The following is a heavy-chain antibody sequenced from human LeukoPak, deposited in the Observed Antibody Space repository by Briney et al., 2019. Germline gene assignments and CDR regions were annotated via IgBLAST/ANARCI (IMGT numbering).Heavy chain of an antibody. V-gene: IGHV3-23*01. CDR3: AKDPLGYCSTTTCYPEY. J-gene: IGHJ4*02. CDR2: ISDSGGTT. CDR1: GFTFGSYA. Sequence: GGSLRLSCSASGFTFGSYAMHWVRQAAGKGLEYLSAISDSGGTTYYADSVKGRFTISRDNSKNTLYLQMNSLRAEDTAVYYCAKDPLGYCSTTTCYPEYWGQGTLVTVSS. D-gene: IGHD2-2*01.